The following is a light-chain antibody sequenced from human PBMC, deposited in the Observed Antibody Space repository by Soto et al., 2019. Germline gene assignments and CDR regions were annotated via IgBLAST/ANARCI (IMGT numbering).Light chain of an antibody. CDR3: QQRLNWPPN. J-gene: IGKJ1*01. CDR2: DAS. CDR1: QSVSSY. V-gene: IGKV3-11*01. Sequence: EIVLTQSPGTLSLSPGERASLSCRASQSVSSYLAWYQQKPGQAPRLLIYDASNRATGIPARFSGSGSGTDFTLTISDLEPADFGLYYCQQRLNWPPNFGQGTKVDI.